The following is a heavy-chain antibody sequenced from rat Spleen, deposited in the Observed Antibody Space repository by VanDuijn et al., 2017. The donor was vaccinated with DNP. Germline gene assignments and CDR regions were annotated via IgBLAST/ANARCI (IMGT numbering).Heavy chain of an antibody. CDR3: TTGGAGAY. J-gene: IGHJ3*01. CDR2: ISTSGGST. CDR1: GFTFSNYD. V-gene: IGHV5-27*01. Sequence: EVQLVESGGGLVQPGRSLKLSCAASGFTFSNYDMAWVRQAPTKGLEWVASISTSGGSTYYRDSVKGRFTISRDNAKSTLYLQMDSLRSEDTATYYCTTGGAGAYWGQGTLVTVSS. D-gene: IGHD5-1*01.